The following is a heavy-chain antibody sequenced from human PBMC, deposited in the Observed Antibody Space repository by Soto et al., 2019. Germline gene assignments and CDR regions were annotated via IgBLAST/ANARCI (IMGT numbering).Heavy chain of an antibody. V-gene: IGHV1-69*18. CDR1: GGSFSSYG. D-gene: IGHD3-10*01. J-gene: IGHJ6*02. Sequence: QVQLVQSGAEVKKPGSSVKVSCKASGGSFSSYGLTWVRQAPGQGLEWMGTIIPIIATTKYAQKFQGRVSITADGSTTTAYMELYSLISEDTAVYYCARELKEPGSYYYYGLDVWGQGTTVSVSS. CDR3: ARELKEPGSYYYYGLDV. CDR2: IIPIIATT.